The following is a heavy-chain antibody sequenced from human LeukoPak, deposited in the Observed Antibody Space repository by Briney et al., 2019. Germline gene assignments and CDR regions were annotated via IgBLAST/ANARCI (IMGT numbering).Heavy chain of an antibody. CDR3: ARDDHSDYGMDV. CDR1: GYTFTGYY. J-gene: IGHJ6*02. V-gene: IGHV1-2*04. CDR2: INPNSGGT. Sequence: ASVKVSCKASGYTFTGYYMHWVRQAPGQGLEWMGWINPNSGGTNYAQKFQGWVTITRDTSISTAYMELSRLRSDDTAVYYCARDDHSDYGMDVWGQGTTVTVSS.